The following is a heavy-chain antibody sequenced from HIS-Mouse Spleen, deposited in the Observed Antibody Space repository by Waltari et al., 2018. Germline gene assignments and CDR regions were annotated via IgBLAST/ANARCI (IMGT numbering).Heavy chain of an antibody. CDR3: ARGSQTKVVPAAIAFDI. CDR2: IYHSGST. V-gene: IGHV4-38-2*02. J-gene: IGHJ3*02. D-gene: IGHD2-2*01. Sequence: QVQLQESGPGLVKPSETLSLTCTVSGYSISSGYYWGWIRQPPGKGLEWIGSIYHSGSTYYNPCLKSRVTISVDTSKNQFSLKLSSVTAADTAGYYCARGSQTKVVPAAIAFDIWGQGTMVTVSS. CDR1: GYSISSGYY.